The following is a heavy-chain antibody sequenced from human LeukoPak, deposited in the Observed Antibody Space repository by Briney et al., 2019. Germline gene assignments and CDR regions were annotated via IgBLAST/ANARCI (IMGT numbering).Heavy chain of an antibody. V-gene: IGHV3-7*01. CDR2: IKQDGGEK. CDR1: GFTFSTFW. J-gene: IGHJ3*02. CDR3: AREGFSGSYSAVDAFDI. Sequence: PGGSLRLSCEASGFTFSTFWMTWVRQAPGKGLEWLANIKQDGGEKYYVDSVKGRFTISRDNAKNSLYLQMNSLRAEDTAVYYCAREGFSGSYSAVDAFDIWGQGTMVTVSS. D-gene: IGHD1-26*01.